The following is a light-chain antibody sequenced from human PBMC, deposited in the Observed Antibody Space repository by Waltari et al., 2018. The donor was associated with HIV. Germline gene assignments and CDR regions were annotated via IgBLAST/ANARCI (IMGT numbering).Light chain of an antibody. CDR2: STN. Sequence: QTVVTQEPSLTVSPGGTVTLTCASSTGAVTSAYYPNWFRLKPGQAPRALIYSTNYKHSWTPVRFSGSRLGGKADLTLSGVQPEDEAEYYCQLYYDGAWVFGGGTKLTVL. CDR3: QLYYDGAWV. CDR1: TGAVTSAYY. J-gene: IGLJ3*02. V-gene: IGLV7-43*01.